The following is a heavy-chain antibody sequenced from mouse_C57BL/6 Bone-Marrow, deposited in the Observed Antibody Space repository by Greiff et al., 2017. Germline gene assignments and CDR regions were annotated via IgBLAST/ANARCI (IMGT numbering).Heavy chain of an antibody. D-gene: IGHD1-1*01. CDR2: IRNKANGYTT. Sequence: EVQWVESGGGLVQPGGSLSLSCAASGFTFTDYYMSWVRQPPGKALEWLGFIRNKANGYTTEYSASVKGRFTISRDNSQSILYLQMNALRAEDSATYYCARYGSSSFDYWGQGTTLTVSS. CDR3: ARYGSSSFDY. CDR1: GFTFTDYY. V-gene: IGHV7-3*01. J-gene: IGHJ2*01.